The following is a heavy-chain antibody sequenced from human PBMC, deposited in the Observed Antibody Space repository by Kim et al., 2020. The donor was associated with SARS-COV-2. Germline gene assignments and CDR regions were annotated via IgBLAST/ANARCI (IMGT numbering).Heavy chain of an antibody. J-gene: IGHJ6*02. CDR1: GFTFSSYA. CDR2: ISYDGSNK. D-gene: IGHD2-8*01. V-gene: IGHV3-30*04. Sequence: GGSLRLSRAASGFTFSSYAMHWVRQAPGKGLEWVAVISYDGSNKYYADSVKGRFTISRDNSKNTLYLQMNSLRAEDTAVYYCARPRRGAANDGMDVWGQGTTVTVSS. CDR3: ARPRRGAANDGMDV.